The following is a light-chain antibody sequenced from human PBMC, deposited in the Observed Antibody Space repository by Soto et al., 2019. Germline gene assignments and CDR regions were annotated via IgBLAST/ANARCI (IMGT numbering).Light chain of an antibody. J-gene: IGKJ1*01. Sequence: PLSLRVTLVQRSSIVFGSSQILVFHDGNTYLSWFQQRPGQSPRRLIYKVSNRDPGVPDRFSGSGSDTYFTLKISRVEAEDVGIYYCLEGTRWRTFGQGTKVDIK. V-gene: IGKV2-30*01. CDR3: LEGTRWRT. CDR2: KVS. CDR1: QILVFHDGNTY.